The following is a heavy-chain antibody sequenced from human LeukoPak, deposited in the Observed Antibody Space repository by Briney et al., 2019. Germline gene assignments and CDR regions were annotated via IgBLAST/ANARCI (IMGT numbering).Heavy chain of an antibody. CDR3: AKEWQQLDDWDY. CDR2: TNADGTRT. D-gene: IGHD6-13*01. Sequence: GGSLRLSRAASGFTFSRSWMHWVRQAPGKGLVWVSHTNADGTRTSYADSVKGRFTISRDNSKNTLYLQMNSLRAEDTAVYYCAKEWQQLDDWDYWGQGTLVTVSS. V-gene: IGHV3-74*01. CDR1: GFTFSRSW. J-gene: IGHJ4*02.